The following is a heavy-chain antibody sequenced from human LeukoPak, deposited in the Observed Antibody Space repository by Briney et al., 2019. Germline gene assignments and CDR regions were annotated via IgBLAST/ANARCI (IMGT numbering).Heavy chain of an antibody. Sequence: GGSLRLSCAASGFTFSSYAMSWVRQAPGKGLEWVSAISGSGGSTYYADSVKGRFTIPRDNSKNTLYLQMNSLRAEDTAVYYCAKGERGYSYGYFDYWGQGTLVTVSS. CDR2: ISGSGGST. J-gene: IGHJ4*02. D-gene: IGHD5-18*01. V-gene: IGHV3-23*01. CDR1: GFTFSSYA. CDR3: AKGERGYSYGYFDY.